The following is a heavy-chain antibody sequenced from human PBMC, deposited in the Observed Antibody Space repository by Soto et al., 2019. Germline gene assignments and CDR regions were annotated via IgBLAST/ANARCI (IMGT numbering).Heavy chain of an antibody. V-gene: IGHV4-39*01. CDR3: ARQVPSGVPYNWFDP. Sequence: SETLSLTCTVSGGSISSSSYYWGWIRQPPGKGLEWTGSIYYSGSTYYNPSLKSRVTISVDTSKNQFSLKLSSVTAADTAVYYCARQVPSGVPYNWFDPWGQGTLVTVSS. D-gene: IGHD2-2*01. J-gene: IGHJ5*02. CDR2: IYYSGST. CDR1: GGSISSSSYY.